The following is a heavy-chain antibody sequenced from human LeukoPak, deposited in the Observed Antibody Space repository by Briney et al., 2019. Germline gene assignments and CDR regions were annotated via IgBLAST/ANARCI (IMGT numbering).Heavy chain of an antibody. J-gene: IGHJ5*02. CDR3: ARPLSVTFGGVIDPWFDP. CDR2: INHSGST. D-gene: IGHD3-16*02. CDR1: GGSFSGYY. V-gene: IGHV4-34*01. Sequence: PSETLSLTCAVYGGSFSGYYWSWIRQPPGKGLEWIGEINHSGSTNYNPSLKSRVTISVDTSKNQFSLKLSSVTAADTAVYYCARPLSVTFGGVIDPWFDPWGQGTLVTVSS.